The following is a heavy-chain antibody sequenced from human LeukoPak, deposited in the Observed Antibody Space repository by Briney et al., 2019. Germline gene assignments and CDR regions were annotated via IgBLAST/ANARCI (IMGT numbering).Heavy chain of an antibody. Sequence: KPAGSLTLSCAASGITFSDYSMSWVRQAPEKGLEWVSSISSRGSYIYYANTIKGRFIISRDNAKSSLYMQMYSLRAEDTGSYYCANVREASDNGGFGSWGQGTLVTVSS. J-gene: IGHJ4*02. CDR1: GITFSDYS. V-gene: IGHV3-21*06. CDR2: ISSRGSYI. D-gene: IGHD7-27*01. CDR3: ANVREASDNGGFGS.